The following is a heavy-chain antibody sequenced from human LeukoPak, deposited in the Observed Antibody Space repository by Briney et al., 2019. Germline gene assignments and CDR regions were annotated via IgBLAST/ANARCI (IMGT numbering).Heavy chain of an antibody. D-gene: IGHD3-16*02. CDR1: GFTVSSNY. J-gene: IGHJ4*02. CDR3: AKGGSYRSQPYFDY. Sequence: GGSLRLSCAASGFTVSSNYMSWVRQAPGKGLEWVSVIYSGGSTYYADSVKGRFTISRDNSKNTVYLQMNSLRAEDTAVYYCAKGGSYRSQPYFDYWGQGTPVTVSS. V-gene: IGHV3-53*01. CDR2: IYSGGST.